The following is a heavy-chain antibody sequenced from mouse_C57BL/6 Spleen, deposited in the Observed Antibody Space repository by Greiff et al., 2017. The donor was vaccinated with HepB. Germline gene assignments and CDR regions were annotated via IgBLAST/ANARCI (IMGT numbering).Heavy chain of an antibody. CDR2: INPSTGGT. D-gene: IGHD1-1*01. J-gene: IGHJ3*01. Sequence: VQLQQSGPELVKPGASVKISCKASGYSFTGYYMNWVKQSPEKSLEWIGEINPSTGGTTYNQKFKAKATLTVDKSSSTAYMQLKSLTSEDSAVYYCARRGVTTVARFAYWGQGTLVTVSA. CDR3: ARRGVTTVARFAY. CDR1: GYSFTGYY. V-gene: IGHV1-42*01.